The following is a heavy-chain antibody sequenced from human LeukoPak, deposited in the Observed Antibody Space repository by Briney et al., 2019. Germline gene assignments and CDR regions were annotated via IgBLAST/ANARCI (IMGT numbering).Heavy chain of an antibody. Sequence: GGSLRLSCAASGFSFSTYGLTWVRQAPGKGLECVATITNSCTKTYYADSVKGRFTISRDNSKNTLYLQMNSLRAEDTAVYYCARRSAAKDAFDIWGQGTMVTVSS. V-gene: IGHV3-23*01. J-gene: IGHJ3*02. D-gene: IGHD6-25*01. CDR3: ARRSAAKDAFDI. CDR2: ITNSCTKT. CDR1: GFSFSTYG.